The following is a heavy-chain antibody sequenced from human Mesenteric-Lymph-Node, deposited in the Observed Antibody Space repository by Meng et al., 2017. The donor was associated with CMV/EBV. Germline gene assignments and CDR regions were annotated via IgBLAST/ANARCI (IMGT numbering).Heavy chain of an antibody. Sequence: GESLKISCAASGFTFSSYGMHWVRQAPGKGLEWVSVIGVSGGSTFYADSVRGRFTISSDSSKNTLYLQMNSLRAEDTAVYYCAKDSSAYYGYFDYWGQGTLVTVSS. CDR3: AKDSSAYYGYFDY. D-gene: IGHD3-22*01. CDR2: IGVSGGST. V-gene: IGHV3-23*01. CDR1: GFTFSSYG. J-gene: IGHJ4*02.